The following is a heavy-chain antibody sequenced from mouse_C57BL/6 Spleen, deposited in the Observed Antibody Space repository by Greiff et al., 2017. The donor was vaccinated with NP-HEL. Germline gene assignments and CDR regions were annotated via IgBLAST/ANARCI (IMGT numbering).Heavy chain of an antibody. V-gene: IGHV1-82*01. D-gene: IGHD2-3*01. CDR2: IYPGDGDT. J-gene: IGHJ3*01. CDR3: ARSTVYDGYQAWFAY. Sequence: QVQLQQSGPELVKPGASVKISCKASGYAFSSSWMNWVKQRPGKGLEWIGRIYPGDGDTNYNGKFKGKATLTADKSSSTAYMQLSSLTSEDSAVYFCARSTVYDGYQAWFAYWGQGTLVTVSA. CDR1: GYAFSSSW.